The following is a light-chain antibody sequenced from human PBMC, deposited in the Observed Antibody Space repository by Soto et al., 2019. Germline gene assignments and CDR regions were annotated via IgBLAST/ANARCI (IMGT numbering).Light chain of an antibody. Sequence: QSALTQPRSVSGSPGQSVTISCTGTSSDVGGYNYVSWYQHCPGKAPRLMIYDVYNRPSGVPDRFSGSKSGNTASLTISGLQAEDEADYYCAAWDDSLNALFGTGTKLTVL. CDR2: DVY. CDR1: SSDVGGYNY. CDR3: AAWDDSLNAL. J-gene: IGLJ1*01. V-gene: IGLV2-11*01.